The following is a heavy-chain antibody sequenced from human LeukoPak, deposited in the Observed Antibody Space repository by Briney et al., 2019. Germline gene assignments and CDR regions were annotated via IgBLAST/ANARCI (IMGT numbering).Heavy chain of an antibody. V-gene: IGHV4-39*01. J-gene: IGHJ5*02. CDR1: GGSISSSSYY. CDR3: ARQVTGTTRRFDP. Sequence: PSETLSLTCTVSGGSISSSSYYWGWIRQPPGKGLEWIGSIYYSGSTYYNPSLKSRVTTSVDTSKNQFSLKLSSVTAADTAVYYCARQVTGTTRRFDPWGQGTLVTVSS. CDR2: IYYSGST. D-gene: IGHD1-7*01.